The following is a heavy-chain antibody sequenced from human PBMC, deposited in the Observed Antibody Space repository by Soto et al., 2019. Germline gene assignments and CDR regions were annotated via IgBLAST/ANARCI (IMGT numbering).Heavy chain of an antibody. V-gene: IGHV3-48*03. D-gene: IGHD6-19*01. CDR1: GFTFSSYE. Sequence: PGGSLRLSCAASGFTFSSYEMNWARQAPGKGLEWVSYISSSGSTIYYADSVKGRFTISRDNAKNSLYLQMNSLRAEDTAVYYCARERRIAVAGRYYYGMDVWGQGTTVTVSS. CDR3: ARERRIAVAGRYYYGMDV. J-gene: IGHJ6*02. CDR2: ISSSGSTI.